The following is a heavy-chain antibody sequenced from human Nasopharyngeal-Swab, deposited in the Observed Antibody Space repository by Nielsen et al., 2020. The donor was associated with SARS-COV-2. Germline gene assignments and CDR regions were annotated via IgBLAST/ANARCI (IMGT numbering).Heavy chain of an antibody. D-gene: IGHD3-9*01. CDR1: GYTFTSYG. J-gene: IGHJ4*02. Sequence: ASVKVSCKASGYTFTSYGISWVRQAPGQGLEWMGWINAGNGNTKYSQKFQGRVTITRDTSASTAYMELSSLRSEDTAVYYCARDRDDILTGKPYYFDYWGQGTLVTVSS. CDR2: INAGNGNT. V-gene: IGHV1-3*01. CDR3: ARDRDDILTGKPYYFDY.